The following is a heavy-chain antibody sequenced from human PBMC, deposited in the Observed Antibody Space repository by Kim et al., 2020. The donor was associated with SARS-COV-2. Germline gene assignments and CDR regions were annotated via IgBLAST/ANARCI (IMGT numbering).Heavy chain of an antibody. J-gene: IGHJ3*02. V-gene: IGHV3-15*01. CDR2: IKSKTDGGTT. CDR1: GFTFSNAW. Sequence: GGSLRLSCAASGFTFSNAWMSWVRQAPGKGLEWVGRIKSKTDGGTTDYAAPVKGRFTISRDDSKNTLYLQMNSLKTEDTAVYYCTTDGGSYGDHDAFDIWGQGTMVTVSS. CDR3: TTDGGSYGDHDAFDI. D-gene: IGHD1-26*01.